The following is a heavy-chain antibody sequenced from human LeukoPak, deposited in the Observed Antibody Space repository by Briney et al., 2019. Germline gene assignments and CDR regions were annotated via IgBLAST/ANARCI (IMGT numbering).Heavy chain of an antibody. CDR1: GFTFSSYA. CDR3: AREGGPHSVDY. V-gene: IGHV3-30*04. Sequence: GGSLRLSCAASGFTFSSYAMHWVRQAPGKGLEWVAVISYDGSNKYYADSVKGRFTISRDNSKNTLYLQMNSLRAEDTAVYYCAREGGPHSVDYWGQGTLVTVSS. J-gene: IGHJ4*02. CDR2: ISYDGSNK. D-gene: IGHD3-16*01.